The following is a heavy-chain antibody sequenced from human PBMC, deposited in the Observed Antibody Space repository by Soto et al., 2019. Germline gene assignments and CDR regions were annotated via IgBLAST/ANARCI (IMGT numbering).Heavy chain of an antibody. V-gene: IGHV1-2*02. Sequence: ASVKVSCKASGYTFTGYYMHWVRQAPGQGLEWMGWINPNSGGTNYAQKFQGRVTMTRDTSISTAYMELSRLRSDDTAVYYCAAIDIVVVVAASGSFGYWGQGTLVTVSS. CDR2: INPNSGGT. D-gene: IGHD2-15*01. CDR1: GYTFTGYY. J-gene: IGHJ4*02. CDR3: AAIDIVVVVAASGSFGY.